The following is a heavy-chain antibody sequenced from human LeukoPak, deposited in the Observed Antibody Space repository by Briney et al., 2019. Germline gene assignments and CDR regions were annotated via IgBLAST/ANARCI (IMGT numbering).Heavy chain of an antibody. Sequence: ASVKVSCKASGYTFTSNYIHWVRQAPGQGLEWMGMIYPRDGSTSYAQKFQGRVTVTRDTSTCTVHMELSGLRSEDTAVYYCARDQEGFDYWGQGTLVTVSS. CDR1: GYTFTSNY. CDR2: IYPRDGST. V-gene: IGHV1-46*01. CDR3: ARDQEGFDY. J-gene: IGHJ4*02.